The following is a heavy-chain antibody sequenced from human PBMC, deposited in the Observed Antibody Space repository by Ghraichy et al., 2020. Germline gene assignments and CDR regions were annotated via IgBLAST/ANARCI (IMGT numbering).Heavy chain of an antibody. D-gene: IGHD4-11*01. CDR1: GFNFSTFT. Sequence: GGSLRLSCVGSGFNFSTFTLNWVHQAPGRGLEWVSSISSSSAYIHYADSVRGRFTISRDNAKNSLYLQMNSLRADDTALYYCARVSKGYWGQGTFVTVSS. J-gene: IGHJ4*02. V-gene: IGHV3-21*06. CDR2: ISSSSAYI. CDR3: ARVSKGY.